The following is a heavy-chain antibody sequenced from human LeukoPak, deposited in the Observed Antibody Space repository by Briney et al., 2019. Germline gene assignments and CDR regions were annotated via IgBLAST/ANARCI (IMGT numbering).Heavy chain of an antibody. CDR2: ISHSGST. CDR1: GGSFSGYY. CDR3: ARGDYDSRGQFDY. V-gene: IGHV4-34*01. Sequence: SSETLSLTCAVYGGSFSGYYWSWIRQPPGKGLEWIGEISHSGSTNYNPSLKSRVTISLDTSKKQFSLKLSPVTAADTAVYYCARGDYDSRGQFDYWGQGTLVTVSS. J-gene: IGHJ4*02. D-gene: IGHD3-22*01.